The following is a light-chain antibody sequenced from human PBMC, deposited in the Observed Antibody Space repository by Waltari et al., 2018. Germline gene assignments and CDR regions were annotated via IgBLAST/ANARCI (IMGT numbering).Light chain of an antibody. CDR1: QNVGTS. Sequence: EIVVTQSPATLSVSPGERVTLSCRASQNVGTSLAWYQQKPGRTPRLLIFGAYSRASGVPARCSGSGAGTDFTLAISSLQSEDFAVYYCQQYEDWPRHSFGGGTKVQIE. CDR2: GAY. V-gene: IGKV3-15*01. J-gene: IGKJ4*01. CDR3: QQYEDWPRHS.